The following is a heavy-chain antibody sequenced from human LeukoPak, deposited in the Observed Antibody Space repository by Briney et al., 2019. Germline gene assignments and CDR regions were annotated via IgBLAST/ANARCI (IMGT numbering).Heavy chain of an antibody. CDR2: IKPSGGST. V-gene: IGHV1-46*01. CDR3: ARVGVRGGYFDY. Sequence: ASVKVSCKASGYTFTSYYMHWVRQAPGQGLEWMGIIKPSGGSTGYAQKFQGRVTMTRDTSTSTVYMELSSLRSEDTAVYYCARVGVRGGYFDYWGQGTLVTVSS. D-gene: IGHD3-10*01. J-gene: IGHJ4*02. CDR1: GYTFTSYY.